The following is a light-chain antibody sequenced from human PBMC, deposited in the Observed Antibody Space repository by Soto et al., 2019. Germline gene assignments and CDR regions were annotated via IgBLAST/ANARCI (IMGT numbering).Light chain of an antibody. CDR2: EGS. J-gene: IGLJ2*01. Sequence: QSALTQPASVSGSPGQSITISCTGTSNDVGSYNLVSWYQQYPGKAPKLMIYEGSKRPSGVSNRFSGSKSGNTASLTISGLQAEDEADYYCCSYAGFSFVFGGGTKLTVL. V-gene: IGLV2-23*01. CDR1: SNDVGSYNL. CDR3: CSYAGFSFV.